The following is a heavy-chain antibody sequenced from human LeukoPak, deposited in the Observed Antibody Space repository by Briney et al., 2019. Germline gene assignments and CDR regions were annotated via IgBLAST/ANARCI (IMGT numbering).Heavy chain of an antibody. D-gene: IGHD3-10*01. CDR1: GXXFEDYA. CDR2: ISWNSXXX. Sequence: GGSLRLSCAASGXXFEDYAMHWVRQAPXXXXXXXSGISWNSXXXXYADSVKGRFTISRDNAQTSLYLQMNSLGPEDTALYYCVKDRNGDYYGSGTYYNVFAYGMDAWGQGTTVTVSS. V-gene: IGHV3-9*01. J-gene: IGHJ6*02. CDR3: VKDRNGDYYGSGTYYNVFAYGMDA.